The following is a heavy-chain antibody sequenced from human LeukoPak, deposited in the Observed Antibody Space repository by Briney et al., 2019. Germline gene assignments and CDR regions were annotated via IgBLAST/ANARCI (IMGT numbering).Heavy chain of an antibody. CDR3: ARGQWLRLPPASFYFAMSV. J-gene: IGHJ6*02. V-gene: IGHV4-34*01. D-gene: IGHD5-12*01. Sequence: PSETLSLTCDAYGCSFSVYYWNWIRQAPGKGLEWIGEINHSGSTNYNPSLKSRVTISVDTSTNQFSLRLSSVTAADTAVYYCARGQWLRLPPASFYFAMSVWGQGTTVTVSS. CDR2: INHSGST. CDR1: GCSFSVYY.